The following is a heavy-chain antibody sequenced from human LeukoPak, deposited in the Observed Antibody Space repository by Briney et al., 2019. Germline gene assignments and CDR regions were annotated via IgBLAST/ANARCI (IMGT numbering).Heavy chain of an antibody. Sequence: MPSETLSLTCTVSGGSISSYCWSWIRQPPGKGLEWIGYICYSGSTNYNPSLKSRVTISVDTSKNQFSLKLSSVTAADTAVYYCARARGFDDAFDIWGQGTMVTVSS. V-gene: IGHV4-59*12. CDR3: ARARGFDDAFDI. CDR1: GGSISSYC. D-gene: IGHD3-10*01. CDR2: ICYSGST. J-gene: IGHJ3*02.